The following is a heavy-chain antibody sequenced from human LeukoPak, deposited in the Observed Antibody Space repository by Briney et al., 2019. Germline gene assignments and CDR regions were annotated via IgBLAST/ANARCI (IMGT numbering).Heavy chain of an antibody. CDR1: GGSISSGGYY. CDR2: IYHSGST. V-gene: IGHV4-30-2*01. D-gene: IGHD3-10*01. Sequence: SQTLSLTCTVSGGSISSGGYYWSWIRQPPGKGLEWIGYIYHSGSTYYNPSLKSRVTISVDRSKNQFSLKLSSVTAADTAVYYCARDLPSGYFDYWGQGTLVTVSS. J-gene: IGHJ4*02. CDR3: ARDLPSGYFDY.